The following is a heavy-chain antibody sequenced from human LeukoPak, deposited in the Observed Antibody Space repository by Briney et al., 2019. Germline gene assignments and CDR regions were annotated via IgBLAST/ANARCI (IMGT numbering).Heavy chain of an antibody. CDR2: INSDGTTT. J-gene: IGHJ4*02. Sequence: GGSLRLSCASSAFNFTAYWMHWVRQDPRQGLLWVARINSDGTTTNYADSVRGRFTISRDSAKNSVSLQINSLRAEDTAVYYCVVQITYGELSDPDFWGQGTLVTVSS. V-gene: IGHV3-74*01. CDR3: VVQITYGELSDPDF. D-gene: IGHD3-16*02. CDR1: AFNFTAYW.